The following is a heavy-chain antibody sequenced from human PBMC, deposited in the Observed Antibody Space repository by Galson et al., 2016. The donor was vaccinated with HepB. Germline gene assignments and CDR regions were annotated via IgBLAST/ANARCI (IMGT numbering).Heavy chain of an antibody. Sequence: SLRLSCAASGFMFSSYWMSWVRQAPGKGLEWVANLNKDGSEKYYMDSVKGRFTISRDNAKNSLYLQMNSLRDEDTAVYYCARAGSSWYFDYWGQGTLVTVSS. D-gene: IGHD6-13*01. J-gene: IGHJ4*02. CDR2: LNKDGSEK. V-gene: IGHV3-7*01. CDR3: ARAGSSWYFDY. CDR1: GFMFSSYW.